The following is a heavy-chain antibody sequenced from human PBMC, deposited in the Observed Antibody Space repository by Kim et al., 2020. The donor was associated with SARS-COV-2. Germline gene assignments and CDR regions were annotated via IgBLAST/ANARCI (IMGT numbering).Heavy chain of an antibody. Sequence: GGSLRLSCAASGFTFSSYEMNWVRQAPGKGLEWVSYISSSGSTIYYADSVKGRFTISRDNAKNSLYLQMNSLRAEDTAVYYCARDLVDSGSRGWYYYYGMDVWGQGTTVTVSS. V-gene: IGHV3-48*03. CDR3: ARDLVDSGSRGWYYYYGMDV. CDR2: ISSSGSTI. J-gene: IGHJ6*02. CDR1: GFTFSSYE. D-gene: IGHD5-12*01.